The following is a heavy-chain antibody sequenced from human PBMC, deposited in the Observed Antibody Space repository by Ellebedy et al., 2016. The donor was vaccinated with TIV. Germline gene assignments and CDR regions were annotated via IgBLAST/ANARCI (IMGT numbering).Heavy chain of an antibody. J-gene: IGHJ4*02. Sequence: SETLSFTCTVSGYSISSGYYWGWIRQPPGKGLEWIGTIYHSGSTYYNPSLKSRVTISVDTSKNQFSLKLSSVTAADTAVYYCARTVTEWGGNYFDYWGQGTLVTVSS. V-gene: IGHV4-38-2*02. D-gene: IGHD1-26*01. CDR1: GYSISSGYY. CDR3: ARTVTEWGGNYFDY. CDR2: IYHSGST.